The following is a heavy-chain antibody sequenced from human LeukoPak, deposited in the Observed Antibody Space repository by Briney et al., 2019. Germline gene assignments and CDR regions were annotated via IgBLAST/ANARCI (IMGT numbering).Heavy chain of an antibody. Sequence: NHGESLKISCKGSGYSFTSYWISWVRQMPGKGLEWMGRIDPSDSYTNYSPSFQGHVTISADKSISTAYLQWSSLKASDTAMYYCASADPTVCSGGSCYLVFWGQGTLVTVSS. J-gene: IGHJ4*02. D-gene: IGHD2-15*01. CDR2: IDPSDSYT. V-gene: IGHV5-10-1*01. CDR1: GYSFTSYW. CDR3: ASADPTVCSGGSCYLVF.